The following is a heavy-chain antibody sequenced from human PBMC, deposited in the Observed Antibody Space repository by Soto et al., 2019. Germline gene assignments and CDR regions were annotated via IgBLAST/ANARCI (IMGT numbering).Heavy chain of an antibody. J-gene: IGHJ6*02. Sequence: QGQLVQSGAEVKKPGASVKVSCKASGYTFTRYGISWVRQAPGQGLEWMGWISGYNGDTNYAQKFQGRVTMTVDTSTTTAFMELTSLTSDDRAVYYCAKNGQPPSSYYGMDVWGQGTTVTVSS. D-gene: IGHD2-8*01. CDR1: GYTFTRYG. CDR3: AKNGQPPSSYYGMDV. V-gene: IGHV1-18*01. CDR2: ISGYNGDT.